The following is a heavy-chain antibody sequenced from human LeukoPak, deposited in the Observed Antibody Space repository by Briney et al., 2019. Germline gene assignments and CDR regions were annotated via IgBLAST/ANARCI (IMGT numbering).Heavy chain of an antibody. CDR2: IYSGGST. D-gene: IGHD3-22*01. CDR3: ARTYYYDSSALGNAFDI. V-gene: IGHV3-66*01. Sequence: GGSLRLSCAASGFTVSSNYMSWVRQAPGEGLEWVSVIYSGGSTYYADSVKGRFTISRDNSKNTLYLQMNSLRAEDTAVYYCARTYYYDSSALGNAFDIWGQGTMVTVSS. CDR1: GFTVSSNY. J-gene: IGHJ3*02.